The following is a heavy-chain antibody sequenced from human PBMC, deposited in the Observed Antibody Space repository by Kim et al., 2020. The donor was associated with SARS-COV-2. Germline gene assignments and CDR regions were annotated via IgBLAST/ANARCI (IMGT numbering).Heavy chain of an antibody. Sequence: SVKVSCKPSGDTFTMSYINWVRQAPEQGLEWVGGIIAIFNKANYAQKFQGRVTITADESTNTAYMEVNSLRSDDTAIYYCAGRRGFCSGGSCYSGAFDIWGQGTMVTVSS. D-gene: IGHD2-15*01. CDR2: IIAIFNKA. J-gene: IGHJ3*02. CDR1: GDTFTMSY. CDR3: AGRRGFCSGGSCYSGAFDI. V-gene: IGHV1-69*13.